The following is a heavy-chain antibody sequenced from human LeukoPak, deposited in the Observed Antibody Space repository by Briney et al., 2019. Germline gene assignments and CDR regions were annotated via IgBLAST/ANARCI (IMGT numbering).Heavy chain of an antibody. Sequence: SETLSLTCAVSGYSISSGYYWGWIRQPPGKGLEWIGTIYHSETTYYNPSLKSRVTISVDTSKNQFSLKLSSVTAADTAVYYCARGWSYPYYFDHWGQGTLVTVSS. CDR2: IYHSETT. CDR1: GYSISSGYY. CDR3: ARGWSYPYYFDH. D-gene: IGHD1-26*01. J-gene: IGHJ4*02. V-gene: IGHV4-38-2*01.